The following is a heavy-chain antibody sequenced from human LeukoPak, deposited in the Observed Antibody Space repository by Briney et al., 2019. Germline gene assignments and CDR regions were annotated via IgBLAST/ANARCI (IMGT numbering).Heavy chain of an antibody. D-gene: IGHD6-19*01. V-gene: IGHV4-59*08. CDR2: IYYSGRT. CDR3: ARLIPNSAWLSDY. CDR1: GGSISNYY. J-gene: IGHJ4*02. Sequence: KPSETLSLTCTVSGGSISNYYWNWIRQPPGKGLERIGNIYYSGRTNYNPSLKSRVTISVDTSKNQFSLKLTSVTAADTAVYYCARLIPNSAWLSDYWGRGTLVTVSS.